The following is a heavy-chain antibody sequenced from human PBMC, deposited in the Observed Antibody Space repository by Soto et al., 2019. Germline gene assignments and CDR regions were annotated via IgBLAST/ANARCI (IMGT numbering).Heavy chain of an antibody. CDR3: AKGPDYDILTGYYSQLDY. J-gene: IGHJ4*02. CDR2: ISSSSSTI. V-gene: IGHV3-48*04. CDR1: GFTFSSYS. D-gene: IGHD3-9*01. Sequence: GGSLRLSCAASGFTFSSYSMNWVRQAPGKGLEWVSYISSSSSTIYYADSVKGRFTISRDNAKNSLYLQMNSLRAEDTALYYCAKGPDYDILTGYYSQLDYWGQGTLVTVSS.